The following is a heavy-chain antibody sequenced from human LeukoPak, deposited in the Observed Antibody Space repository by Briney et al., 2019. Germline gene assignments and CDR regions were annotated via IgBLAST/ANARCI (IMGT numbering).Heavy chain of an antibody. J-gene: IGHJ4*02. CDR1: GGSISSYY. CDR3: ARDIAAAGSEGY. CDR2: IYYSGST. V-gene: IGHV4-39*07. D-gene: IGHD6-13*01. Sequence: SETLSLTCTVSGGSISSYYWSWIRQPPGKGLEWIGSIYYSGSTYYNPSLKSRVTISVDTSKNQFSLKLSSVTAADTAVYYCARDIAAAGSEGYWGQGTLVTVSS.